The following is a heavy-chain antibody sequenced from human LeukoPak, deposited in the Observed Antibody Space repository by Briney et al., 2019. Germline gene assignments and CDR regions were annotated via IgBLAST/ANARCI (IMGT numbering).Heavy chain of an antibody. D-gene: IGHD2-2*02. J-gene: IGHJ6*02. V-gene: IGHV1-2*02. CDR2: INPNSGGT. CDR3: ARVYCSSTSCYSPNYYYYGMDV. Sequence: GASVKVSCKASGYTFTGYYMHWVRQAPGQGLEWMGWINPNSGGTNYAQKFQGRVTMTRDTSISTAYMELSRLRSDDTAVYYCARVYCSSTSCYSPNYYYYGMDVWGQGTTVTVSS. CDR1: GYTFTGYY.